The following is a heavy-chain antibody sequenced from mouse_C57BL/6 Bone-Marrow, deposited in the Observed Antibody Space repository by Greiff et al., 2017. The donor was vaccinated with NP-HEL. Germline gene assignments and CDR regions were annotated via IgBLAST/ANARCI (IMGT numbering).Heavy chain of an antibody. J-gene: IGHJ3*01. D-gene: IGHD1-3*01. CDR1: FSLSTSGMGL. CDR2: WNYDNY. CDR3: WREGYRYAY. Sequence: QVTLKVSGPGLLQPSQTLSLACTFSGFSLSTSGMGLFWLRTPPGLSFLWLVCLWNYDNYYNPSLKSRLTISKETSNYQVFLKLTSVDTADSATYYGAWREGYRYAYWGQGTLVTVSA. V-gene: IGHV8-2*01.